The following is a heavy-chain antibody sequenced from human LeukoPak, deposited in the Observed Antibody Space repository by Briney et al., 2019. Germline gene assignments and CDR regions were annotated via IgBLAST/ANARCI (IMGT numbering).Heavy chain of an antibody. J-gene: IGHJ5*02. Sequence: GASVKVSCKASGYTFTSYGISWVRQAPGQGLEWMGWISAYNGNTNYAQKLQGRVTMTTDTSTSTAYMELRSLRSDDTAVYYCARKRNYYGSESLSQHEIFWFDPWGQGTLVTVSS. V-gene: IGHV1-18*01. CDR1: GYTFTSYG. CDR2: ISAYNGNT. CDR3: ARKRNYYGSESLSQHEIFWFDP. D-gene: IGHD3-10*01.